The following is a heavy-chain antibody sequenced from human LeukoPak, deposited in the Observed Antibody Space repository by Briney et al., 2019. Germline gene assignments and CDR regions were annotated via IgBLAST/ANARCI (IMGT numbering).Heavy chain of an antibody. D-gene: IGHD3-22*01. Sequence: PGGSLRLSCAASGFTFSNYAMTWVRQAPGKGLEWVSLIYNDGRTYYADSVKGRCTISRDNLKNVLYLQMNSLKVEDTALYYCARGLFLSGYLDAFDIWGQGTVVTVSS. V-gene: IGHV3-23*03. CDR1: GFTFSNYA. J-gene: IGHJ3*02. CDR3: ARGLFLSGYLDAFDI. CDR2: IYNDGRT.